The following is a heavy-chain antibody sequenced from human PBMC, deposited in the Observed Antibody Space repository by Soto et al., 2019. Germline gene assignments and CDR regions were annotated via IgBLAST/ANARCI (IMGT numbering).Heavy chain of an antibody. CDR3: ARVTAAYSRRRGSGGSYYGMDV. V-gene: IGHV4-34*01. Sequence: QVQLQQWGAGLLKPSETLSLTCAVYGGSFSGYYWSWIRQPPGKGLEWIGEINHSGSTNYNPSLKSRVTISVDTSKNQFSLKLSSVTAADTAVYYCARVTAAYSRRRGSGGSYYGMDVWGQGTTVTVSS. D-gene: IGHD2-15*01. CDR2: INHSGST. CDR1: GGSFSGYY. J-gene: IGHJ6*02.